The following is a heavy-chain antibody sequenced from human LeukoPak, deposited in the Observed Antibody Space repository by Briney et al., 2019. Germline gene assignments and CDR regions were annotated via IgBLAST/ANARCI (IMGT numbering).Heavy chain of an antibody. CDR1: GGTLSSYA. CDR3: AREATVTKVSLGCLDY. D-gene: IGHD4-17*01. CDR2: IIPIFGTA. Sequence: ASVKVSCKASGGTLSSYAISWVRQAPGQGLEWMGGIIPIFGTANYAQKFQGRVTITTDESTSTAYMELSSLRSEDTAVYYCAREATVTKVSLGCLDYWGQGTLVTVSS. V-gene: IGHV1-69*05. J-gene: IGHJ4*02.